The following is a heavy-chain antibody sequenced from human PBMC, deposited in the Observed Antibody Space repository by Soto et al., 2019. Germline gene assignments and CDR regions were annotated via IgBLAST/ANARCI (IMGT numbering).Heavy chain of an antibody. D-gene: IGHD6-19*01. V-gene: IGHV3-23*01. CDR1: GFTFSDHA. CDR2: SSKDGDRT. Sequence: EVQLLESGGGLVQPGGSLRLSCATAGFTFSDHAMTWLRQAPGNGLEWVSTSSKDGDRTFYADSVKGRFTASRDRSNNTLYLQMNSLRAEDTAVYFCARPPLYSNGGYLDNWGQGTLVTVSS. CDR3: ARPPLYSNGGYLDN. J-gene: IGHJ4*02.